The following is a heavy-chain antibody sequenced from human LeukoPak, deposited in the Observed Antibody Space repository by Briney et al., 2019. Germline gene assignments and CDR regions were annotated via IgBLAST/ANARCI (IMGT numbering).Heavy chain of an antibody. CDR1: GYTFTSYY. J-gene: IGHJ4*02. D-gene: IGHD6-6*01. Sequence: ASVKVSCKASGYTFTSYYMHWVRQAPGQQPEWMGIINPSGGTTSYAQKFQVRVTMTSDISTSTVYMELSSLRAEDAAVYYCARDRSPKVSSSLDYGGQGTLVTVSS. CDR3: ARDRSPKVSSSLDY. V-gene: IGHV1-46*01. CDR2: INPSGGTT.